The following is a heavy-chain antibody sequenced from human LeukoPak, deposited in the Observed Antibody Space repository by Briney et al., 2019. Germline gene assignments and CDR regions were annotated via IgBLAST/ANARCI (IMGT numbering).Heavy chain of an antibody. CDR3: TRMTTGHDY. Sequence: PSETLSPTCAVSGVSFDDYYWAWVRQTPGKGLEWIGEINHSGYTNDSPSLESRVTLSIDTSRKQFSLNLRSVTVADAGTYYCTRMTTGHDYWGQETLVPVSS. CDR1: GVSFDDYY. J-gene: IGHJ4*02. D-gene: IGHD4-17*01. CDR2: INHSGYT. V-gene: IGHV4-34*01.